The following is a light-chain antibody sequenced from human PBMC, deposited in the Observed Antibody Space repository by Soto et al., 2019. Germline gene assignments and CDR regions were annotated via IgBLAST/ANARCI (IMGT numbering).Light chain of an antibody. CDR1: QSVSSY. CDR2: DAS. Sequence: EIVLTQSPATLSLSPGERATLSCRASQSVSSYLAWYQQKPGQAPRLLIYDASNRATGIPARFSGSVSGTDSTLTISSLEPEDFAVYYCQQRSNWPPMYTFGQGTKLEIK. V-gene: IGKV3-11*01. CDR3: QQRSNWPPMYT. J-gene: IGKJ2*01.